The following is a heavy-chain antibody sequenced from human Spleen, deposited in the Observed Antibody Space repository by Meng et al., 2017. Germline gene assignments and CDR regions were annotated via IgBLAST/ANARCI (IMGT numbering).Heavy chain of an antibody. CDR3: ARVTGRYGDSSLHDY. Sequence: GESLKISCAASGFSVNTEYMSWVRQAPGKGLEWVSSISSSSSYIYYADSAKGRFTISRDNAKNSLYLHMNSLRAEDTAVYYCARVTGRYGDSSLHDYWGQGTLVTVSS. CDR1: GFSVNTEY. J-gene: IGHJ4*02. CDR2: ISSSSSYI. D-gene: IGHD4-17*01. V-gene: IGHV3-21*01.